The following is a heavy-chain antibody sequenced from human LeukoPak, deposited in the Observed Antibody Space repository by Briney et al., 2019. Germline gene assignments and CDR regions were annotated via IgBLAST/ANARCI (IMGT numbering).Heavy chain of an antibody. Sequence: GGSLRLSCAASGFTFSSYAMSWVRQAPGKGLEWVSAISGSGGSTYYADSVKGRFTISRDNSKNTLYLQMNSLRAEDTAVYHCASGLSLSRYGDYFDYWGQGTLVTVSS. V-gene: IGHV3-23*01. J-gene: IGHJ4*02. CDR2: ISGSGGST. D-gene: IGHD3-16*01. CDR1: GFTFSSYA. CDR3: ASGLSLSRYGDYFDY.